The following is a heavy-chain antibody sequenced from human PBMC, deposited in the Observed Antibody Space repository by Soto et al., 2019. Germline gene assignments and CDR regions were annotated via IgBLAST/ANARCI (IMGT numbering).Heavy chain of an antibody. J-gene: IGHJ3*02. CDR3: ARGVAAGSFDAFDI. Sequence: GASVKVSCKASGGTFSIYAISWVRQAPGQGLEWMGGIIPIFGTANYAQKFQGRVTITADESTSTAYMELSSLRSEDTAVYYCARGVAAGSFDAFDIWGQGTMVTVSS. CDR2: IIPIFGTA. V-gene: IGHV1-69*13. D-gene: IGHD6-13*01. CDR1: GGTFSIYA.